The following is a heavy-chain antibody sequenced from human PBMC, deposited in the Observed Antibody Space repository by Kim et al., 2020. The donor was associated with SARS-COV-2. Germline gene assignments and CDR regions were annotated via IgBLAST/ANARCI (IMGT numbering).Heavy chain of an antibody. J-gene: IGHJ4*02. V-gene: IGHV3-21*01. CDR2: ISSSSSYI. CDR3: VRSVEVAGSNFDY. D-gene: IGHD6-19*01. CDR1: GFTFSSYS. Sequence: GGSLRLSCAASGFTFSSYSMNWVRQAPGKRLEWVSSISSSSSYIYYADSVKGRFTISRDNAKNSLYLQMNSLRAEDTAVYYCVRSVEVAGSNFDYWGQGTLVTVSS.